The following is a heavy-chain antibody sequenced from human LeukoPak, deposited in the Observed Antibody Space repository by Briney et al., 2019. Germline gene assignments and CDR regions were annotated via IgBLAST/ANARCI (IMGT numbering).Heavy chain of an antibody. CDR3: ARDAGSGWSPFDY. D-gene: IGHD6-19*01. CDR2: TYYRSKWYN. V-gene: IGHV6-1*01. J-gene: IGHJ4*02. Sequence: SQSLSLTCAISGDSVSSNSAAWNWIRQSPSRGLEWLGRTYYRSKWYNDYAVSMKSRIPINPDTSKDQFSLQLNSVTPEDTAVYYCARDAGSGWSPFDYWSQGTLVTVSS. CDR1: GDSVSSNSAA.